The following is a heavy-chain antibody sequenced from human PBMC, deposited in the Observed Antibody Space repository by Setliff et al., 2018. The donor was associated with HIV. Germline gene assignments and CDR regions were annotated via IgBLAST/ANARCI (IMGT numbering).Heavy chain of an antibody. CDR1: NASFSRHY. J-gene: IGHJ4*02. CDR3: ARVALAGISARPFYFDY. Sequence: SETLSLTCAVYNASFSRHYWSWIRQPPGRGLEWIGEIDHSGSTNYNPSLKSRLMMSVDTSKNRFSLKLTSVTAADTAVYYCARVALAGISARPFYFDYWGQGILVTVSS. V-gene: IGHV4-34*01. CDR2: IDHSGST. D-gene: IGHD6-6*01.